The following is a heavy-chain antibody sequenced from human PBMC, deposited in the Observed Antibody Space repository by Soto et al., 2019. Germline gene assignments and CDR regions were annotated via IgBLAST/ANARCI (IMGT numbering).Heavy chain of an antibody. V-gene: IGHV4-39*01. CDR2: MFYGVST. CDR1: GSSINSSGYY. CDR3: ARLPSRHLVDH. D-gene: IGHD3-3*02. J-gene: IGHJ4*02. Sequence: SETLSLTCTVSGSSINSSGYYWGWIRQPPGKGLEWIGSMFYGVSTYYNPSLKSRVTVSVDTSKNQFSLNLRSVTAADTAVYYCARLPSRHLVDHWGQGTLVTVSS.